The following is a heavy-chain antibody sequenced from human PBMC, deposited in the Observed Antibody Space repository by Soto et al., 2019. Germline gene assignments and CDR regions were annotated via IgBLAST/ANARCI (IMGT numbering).Heavy chain of an antibody. CDR2: INHSGST. J-gene: IGHJ5*02. D-gene: IGHD3-3*01. Sequence: LQTMSHTCAVYGGSFSGYYCSWIRQPTGKGLEWIGEINHSGSTNYNPSLKSRVTISVDTSKNQFSLKLSSVTAADTAVYYCARGGLFLEWFTTRGSLNWFDPWGQGTLVTVSS. CDR3: ARGGLFLEWFTTRGSLNWFDP. V-gene: IGHV4-34*01. CDR1: GGSFSGYY.